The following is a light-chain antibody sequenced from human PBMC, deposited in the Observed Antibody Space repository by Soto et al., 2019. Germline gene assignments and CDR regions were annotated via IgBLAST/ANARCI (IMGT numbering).Light chain of an antibody. CDR3: AAWDDSLNGYV. CDR1: SSDIGSKT. J-gene: IGLJ1*01. V-gene: IGLV1-44*01. CDR2: SDI. Sequence: QSVLTQPPSASGTPGQRVTISCSGSSSDIGSKTVNWFQQLPGAAPKLLIYSDIQRPSGVPDRFSGSKSGTSAYLTISGLQSADDADYYCAAWDDSLNGYVFGTGTKITVL.